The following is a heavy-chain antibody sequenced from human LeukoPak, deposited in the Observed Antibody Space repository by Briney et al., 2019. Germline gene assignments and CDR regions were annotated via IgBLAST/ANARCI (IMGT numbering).Heavy chain of an antibody. CDR1: GYSFTSYW. Sequence: GESLKISCKGSGYSFTSYWIGWVRQMPGKGLEWMGIIYPGDSDTRYSPSFQGQVTISADKSISTAYLQWSSLKASDTAMYYCARRAYDILTGYSFDYWGQGTLVTVSS. CDR3: ARRAYDILTGYSFDY. V-gene: IGHV5-51*01. J-gene: IGHJ4*02. CDR2: IYPGDSDT. D-gene: IGHD3-9*01.